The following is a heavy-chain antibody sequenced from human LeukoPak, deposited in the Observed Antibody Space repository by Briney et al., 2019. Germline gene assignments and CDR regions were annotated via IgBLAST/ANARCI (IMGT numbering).Heavy chain of an antibody. CDR2: IYTSGNT. D-gene: IGHD3-9*01. CDR3: ARDYDKAFDI. CDR1: GASISNYY. Sequence: SGTLSLTCTVSGASISNYYWSWIRQSARKGLEWIGRIYTSGNTNYNPSLRSRVTMSVDTSRNHFSLKLSSVTAADTAVYYCARDYDKAFDIWGQGTLVTVSS. J-gene: IGHJ4*02. V-gene: IGHV4-4*07.